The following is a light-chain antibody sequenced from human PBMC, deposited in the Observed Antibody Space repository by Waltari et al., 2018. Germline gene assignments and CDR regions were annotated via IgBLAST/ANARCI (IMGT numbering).Light chain of an antibody. CDR3: QQYNYWPPT. Sequence: EIVMTHSPATLSVSPGERATLSCRASQSVRSDLAWYQHKPGQAPRLLISGASTRAAGVPVRFSGSGSGTDFTLTITYMQSEDFAVYFCQQYNYWPPTFGQGTKVEIK. J-gene: IGKJ1*01. V-gene: IGKV3-15*01. CDR1: QSVRSD. CDR2: GAS.